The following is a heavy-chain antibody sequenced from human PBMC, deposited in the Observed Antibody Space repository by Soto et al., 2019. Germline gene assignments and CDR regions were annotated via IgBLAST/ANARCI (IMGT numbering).Heavy chain of an antibody. V-gene: IGHV4-34*01. CDR1: GGSFSGYY. CDR3: ARDSRRGYSYGFEH. D-gene: IGHD5-18*01. Sequence: SETLSLTCAVYGGSFSGYYWFWIRQPPGKGLEWIGEITHSGSTNYNPSLKSRVTISVDTSKTQFSLKLSAVTAADTAVYYCARDSRRGYSYGFEHWGQGTLVNVSS. J-gene: IGHJ4*02. CDR2: ITHSGST.